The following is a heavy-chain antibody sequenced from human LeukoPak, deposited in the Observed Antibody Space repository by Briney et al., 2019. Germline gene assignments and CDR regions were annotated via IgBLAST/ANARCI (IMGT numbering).Heavy chain of an antibody. CDR1: GYTFTGYY. V-gene: IGHV1-2*02. D-gene: IGHD3-9*01. Sequence: ASVKVSCKASGYTFTGYYIHWVRQAPGQGLQWMGWINPNSGDTHYAQNFQGRVTMTRDTSISTAYLDLSRLRSDDTAVYYFARDRTAYDILTAADYWGQGTLVSVSS. CDR2: INPNSGDT. CDR3: ARDRTAYDILTAADY. J-gene: IGHJ4*02.